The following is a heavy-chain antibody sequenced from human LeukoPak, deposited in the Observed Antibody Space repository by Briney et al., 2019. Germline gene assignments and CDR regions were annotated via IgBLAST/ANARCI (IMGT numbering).Heavy chain of an antibody. J-gene: IGHJ4*02. CDR1: GGTFISYA. V-gene: IGHV1-69*13. Sequence: SVKVSCKASGGTFISYAISWVRQAPGQGLEWMGGIIPIFGTENYAQKFQGRVTITADESTSKAYMDLSSLRSEGTAVYYCARGAEMPTIDYWGQRTLVSVSS. CDR2: IIPIFGTE. CDR3: ARGAEMPTIDY. D-gene: IGHD5-24*01.